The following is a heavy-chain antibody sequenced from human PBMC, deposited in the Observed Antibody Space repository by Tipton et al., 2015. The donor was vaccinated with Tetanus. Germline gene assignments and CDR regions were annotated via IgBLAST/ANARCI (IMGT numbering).Heavy chain of an antibody. J-gene: IGHJ3*02. D-gene: IGHD2-15*01. CDR1: GGSISSGGYS. CDR2: IYHSGST. Sequence: TLSLTCAVSGGSISSGGYSWSWIRQPPGKGLEWIGYIYHSGSTYYNPSLKSRVTISVDTSKSQFSLKLSSVTAADTAVYFCAGWELLNWNAFDIWGQGTKVTVSA. CDR3: AGWELLNWNAFDI. V-gene: IGHV4-30-2*02.